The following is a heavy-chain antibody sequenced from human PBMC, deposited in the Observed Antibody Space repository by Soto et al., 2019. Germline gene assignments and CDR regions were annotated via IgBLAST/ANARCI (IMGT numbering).Heavy chain of an antibody. D-gene: IGHD2-21*02. Sequence: QVQLVESGGGVVQPGRSLRLSCAASGFTFSSYGMHWVRQAPGKGLEWVAIIWYDGSNEYYAASVKGRFTISRDNSKNTLYLQMNSLRAEDTALYYCARVSSGDTSPNYFDYWGQGTLVTVSS. CDR2: IWYDGSNE. CDR1: GFTFSSYG. CDR3: ARVSSGDTSPNYFDY. J-gene: IGHJ4*02. V-gene: IGHV3-33*01.